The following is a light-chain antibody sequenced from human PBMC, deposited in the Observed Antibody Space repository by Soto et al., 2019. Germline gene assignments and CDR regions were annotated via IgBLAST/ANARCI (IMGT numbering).Light chain of an antibody. V-gene: IGKV3-20*01. CDR2: GAS. Sequence: IVLTQSPGTLSLSPGERATLSCRSSQSVSSSYLAWYQQKPRQAPRLLIYGASSRATGIPDRFSGSGSGTDFTLTISRLEPEDFAVYYCQQYGSSPPITLGQGTRLEIK. J-gene: IGKJ5*01. CDR3: QQYGSSPPIT. CDR1: QSVSSSY.